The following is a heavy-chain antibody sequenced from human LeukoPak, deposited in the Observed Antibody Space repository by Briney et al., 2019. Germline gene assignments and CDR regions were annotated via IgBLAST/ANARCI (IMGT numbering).Heavy chain of an antibody. D-gene: IGHD3-10*01. CDR2: IYYSGST. Sequence: PSETLSLTCTVSGGSISSYYWSWIRQPPGKGLEWIAYIYYSGSTNYNPSLKSRVTISVDTSKNQFSLKLSSVTAADTAVYYCARRYGLGSYDNADYDYWGQGTLVTVSS. J-gene: IGHJ4*02. V-gene: IGHV4-59*01. CDR1: GGSISSYY. CDR3: ARRYGLGSYDNADYDY.